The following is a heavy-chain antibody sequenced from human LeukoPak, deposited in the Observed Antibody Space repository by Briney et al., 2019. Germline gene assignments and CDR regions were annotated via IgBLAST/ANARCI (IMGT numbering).Heavy chain of an antibody. Sequence: PSETLSLTCIVSGYSIGSDFYWGWIRQPPGKGLEWIASIYRSGNTYSNSSLKSRVRTSIDTSKNHFSLRLTSVTAADTAVYYCARHSVASPSDAWGPGTLVTVSS. CDR2: IYRSGNT. CDR1: GYSIGSDFY. V-gene: IGHV4-38-2*02. J-gene: IGHJ5*02. D-gene: IGHD2-21*01. CDR3: ARHSVASPSDA.